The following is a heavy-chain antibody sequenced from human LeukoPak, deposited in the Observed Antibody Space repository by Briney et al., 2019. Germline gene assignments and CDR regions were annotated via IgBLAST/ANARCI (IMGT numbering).Heavy chain of an antibody. CDR2: INPNSGGT. CDR1: GYTFTYYY. V-gene: IGHV1-2*02. CDR3: AREEQQLDYYYYGMDV. J-gene: IGHJ6*02. Sequence: ASVKVSCKASGYTFTYYYMLWVRQAPGQGLEWMGWINPNSGGTNYAQKFQGRVTMTRDTSISTAYMELSRLRSDDTAVYYCAREEQQLDYYYYGMDVWGQGTTVTVSS. D-gene: IGHD6-13*01.